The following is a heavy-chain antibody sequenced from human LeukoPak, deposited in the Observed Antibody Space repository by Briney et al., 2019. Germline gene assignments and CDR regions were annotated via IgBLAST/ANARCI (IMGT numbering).Heavy chain of an antibody. D-gene: IGHD3-10*01. CDR1: GYTFTGYY. J-gene: IGHJ4*02. CDR2: INPNSGGT. CDR3: ARDRDSMVQGEEAFDY. Sequence: ASVKVSCKASGYTFTGYYMHWVRQAPGQGLEWMGWINPNSGGTNYAQKFQGRVTMTRDTSISTAYMELSRLRSDDTAVYYCARDRDSMVQGEEAFDYWGQGTLVTVSS. V-gene: IGHV1-2*02.